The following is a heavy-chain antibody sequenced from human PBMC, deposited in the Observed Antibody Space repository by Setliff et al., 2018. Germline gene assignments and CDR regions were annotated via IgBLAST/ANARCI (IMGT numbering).Heavy chain of an antibody. V-gene: IGHV1-46*01. J-gene: IGHJ5*02. D-gene: IGHD3-22*01. Sequence: ASVKVSCKASGYTFTGYYIHWVRQAPGEGLEWMGIVNPSGGKTTLSQKFQGRVSMTADASTATVYMELHSLTPEDTAIYYCARAPWGDDYDSLYTWFDPWGQGSLVTVSS. CDR1: GYTFTGYY. CDR3: ARAPWGDDYDSLYTWFDP. CDR2: VNPSGGKT.